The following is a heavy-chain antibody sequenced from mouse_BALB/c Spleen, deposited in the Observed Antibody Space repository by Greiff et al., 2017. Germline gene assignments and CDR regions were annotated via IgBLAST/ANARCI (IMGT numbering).Heavy chain of an antibody. V-gene: IGHV5-9-4*01. Sequence: EVKVVESGGGLVKPGGSLKLSCAASGFTFSSYAMSWVRQSPEKRLEWVAEISSGGSYTYYPDTVTGRFTISRDNAKNTLYLEMSSLRSEDTAMYYCARENYPMDYWGQGTSVTVSS. CDR3: ARENYPMDY. J-gene: IGHJ4*01. CDR2: ISSGGSYT. CDR1: GFTFSSYA.